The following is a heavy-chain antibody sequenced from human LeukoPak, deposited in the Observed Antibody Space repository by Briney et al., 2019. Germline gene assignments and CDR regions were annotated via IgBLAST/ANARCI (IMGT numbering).Heavy chain of an antibody. CDR3: TRGGFYPDF. CDR2: IKQDGNEM. Sequence: GGSLRLSCAASGFTFSSYWMSWVRQAPGKGLEWVANIKQDGNEMSYVDSVKGRFTISRDNAKKSLYLQMNSLRAEDTAVYYCTRGGFYPDFWGQGTLVTVSS. CDR1: GFTFSSYW. V-gene: IGHV3-7*01. D-gene: IGHD3-3*01. J-gene: IGHJ4*02.